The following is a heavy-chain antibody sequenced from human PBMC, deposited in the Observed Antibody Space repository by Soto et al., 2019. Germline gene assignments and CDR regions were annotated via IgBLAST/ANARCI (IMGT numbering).Heavy chain of an antibody. CDR2: ISGSGGST. CDR3: AKDPAGSSGYYYGYYYYYGMDV. Sequence: PGGSLRLSCAASGFTFSSYAMSWVRQAPGKGQEWDSAISGSGGSTYYADSVKGRFTISRDNSKNTLYLQMNSLRAEDTAVYYCAKDPAGSSGYYYGYYYYYGMDVWGQGTTVTVSS. V-gene: IGHV3-23*01. CDR1: GFTFSSYA. D-gene: IGHD3-22*01. J-gene: IGHJ6*02.